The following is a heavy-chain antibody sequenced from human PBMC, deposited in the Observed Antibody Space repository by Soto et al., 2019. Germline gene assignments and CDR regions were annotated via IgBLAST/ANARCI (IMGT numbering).Heavy chain of an antibody. Sequence: ASVKVSCKTSGYIFIHHYMHWVRQAPGQGLEWMGWINPNSGGANYAQKFQGWVTMTRDTSTSTAYMELSSLRSDDTAVYYCARGDGYSSSWPPVTFDYWGQGTLVTVSS. CDR2: INPNSGGA. D-gene: IGHD6-13*01. CDR3: ARGDGYSSSWPPVTFDY. J-gene: IGHJ4*02. V-gene: IGHV1-2*04. CDR1: GYIFIHHY.